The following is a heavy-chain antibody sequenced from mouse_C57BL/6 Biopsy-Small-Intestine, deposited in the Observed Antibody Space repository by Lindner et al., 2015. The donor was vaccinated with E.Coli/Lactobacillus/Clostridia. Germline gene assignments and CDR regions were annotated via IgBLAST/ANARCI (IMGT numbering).Heavy chain of an antibody. CDR2: IDPEDGDT. CDR1: GFNIKDYY. V-gene: IGHV14-1*01. J-gene: IGHJ4*01. CDR3: TTLPRYYAMDC. Sequence: VQLQEVWGRACEARGLSQVACTASGFNIKDYYMHWVKQRPEQGLEWIGRIDPEDGDTEYAPKFQGKATMTADTSSNTAYLQLSSLTSEDTAVYYCTTLPRYYAMDCWGQGTSVTVSS.